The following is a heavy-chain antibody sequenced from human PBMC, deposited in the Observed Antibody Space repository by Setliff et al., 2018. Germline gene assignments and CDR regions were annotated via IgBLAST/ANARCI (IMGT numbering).Heavy chain of an antibody. J-gene: IGHJ6*03. V-gene: IGHV1-3*01. Sequence: ASVKVSCKASGYTFANYGLHWVRQAPGQRLEWMGWINAGNGDTKFSQKFQDTITMTADTSASTAYMELSSLRSEDTAVYYCARGRSTYFIDVWDKGTTVTVSS. CDR1: GYTFANYG. CDR2: INAGNGDT. CDR3: ARGRSTYFIDV.